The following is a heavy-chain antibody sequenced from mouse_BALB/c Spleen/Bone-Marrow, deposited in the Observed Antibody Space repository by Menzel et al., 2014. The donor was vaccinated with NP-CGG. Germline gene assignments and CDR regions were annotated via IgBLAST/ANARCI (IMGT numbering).Heavy chain of an antibody. CDR1: GLDFSGYW. D-gene: IGHD1-1*01. CDR2: INPDSTTI. J-gene: IGHJ3*01. Sequence: EVQVVESGGGLVQPGGSLKLSCPASGLDFSGYWMSWVRQAPGKGLEWIGEINPDSTTINYAPSRKDKFIISRDNAKNTLFLQMSKVRSEDTALYYCARLSYYGRFAYWGQGTLVTVSA. CDR3: ARLSYYGRFAY. V-gene: IGHV4-1*02.